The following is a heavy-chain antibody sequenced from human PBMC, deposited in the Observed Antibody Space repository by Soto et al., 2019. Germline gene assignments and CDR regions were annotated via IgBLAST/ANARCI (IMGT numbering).Heavy chain of an antibody. CDR3: ARVIPGVEAWFDP. D-gene: IGHD2-2*01. V-gene: IGHV1-18*01. Sequence: ASVKVSCKASGYTFTNFGVTWVRRAPGQGLEWMGWISAYTDTPNYAQKFQGRVTMTIDTSTSTAYMDLRSLTSDDTAVYYCARVIPGVEAWFDPWGQGTMVTVSS. CDR2: ISAYTDTP. CDR1: GYTFTNFG. J-gene: IGHJ5*02.